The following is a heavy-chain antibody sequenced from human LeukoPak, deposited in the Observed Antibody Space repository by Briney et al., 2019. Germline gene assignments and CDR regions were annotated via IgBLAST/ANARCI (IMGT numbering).Heavy chain of an antibody. CDR2: INPTGGST. D-gene: IGHD6-6*01. CDR1: GYTFANYY. V-gene: IGHV1-46*01. CDR3: ARTAARRFDY. Sequence: ASVKVSCKSSGYTFANYYLHWVRQAPGQGLEWMGIINPTGGSTTYAQKFQGRVTMTRDTSTSTVYMELSSLRSDDTAVYYCARTAARRFDYWSQGTLVTVSS. J-gene: IGHJ4*02.